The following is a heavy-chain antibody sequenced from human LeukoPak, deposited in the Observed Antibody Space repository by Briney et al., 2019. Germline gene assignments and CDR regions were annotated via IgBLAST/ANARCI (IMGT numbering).Heavy chain of an antibody. CDR1: GGSISDYY. Sequence: SETLSLTCTVSGGSISDYYWSWIRQPAGQGLEWIGRISTSGNSDYDSSLRSRVTISVDKSQNQFSLNLSSVTAADTAVYYCARGRVCSNGVCPYYYYYYMDVWGKGTTVTVSS. V-gene: IGHV4-4*07. D-gene: IGHD2-8*01. CDR2: ISTSGNS. J-gene: IGHJ6*03. CDR3: ARGRVCSNGVCPYYYYYYMDV.